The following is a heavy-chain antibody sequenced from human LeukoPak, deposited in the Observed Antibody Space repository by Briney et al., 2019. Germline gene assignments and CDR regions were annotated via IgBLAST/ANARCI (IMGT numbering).Heavy chain of an antibody. V-gene: IGHV1-3*01. D-gene: IGHD2/OR15-2a*01. CDR3: AREYFTRLGY. J-gene: IGHJ4*02. Sequence: ASVKVSCKASGYPFTSYAMHWVRQAPGQRLEWMGWINAGNGNTKYSQKFQGRVAITRDTSASTAYMELSSLRPEDTAVYYCAREYFTRLGYWGQGTLVTVSS. CDR1: GYPFTSYA. CDR2: INAGNGNT.